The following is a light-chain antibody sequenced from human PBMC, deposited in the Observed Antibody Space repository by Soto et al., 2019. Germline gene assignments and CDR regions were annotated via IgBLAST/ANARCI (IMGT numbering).Light chain of an antibody. Sequence: EIVLTQSPATLSLSPGERATLSCRASQSISSHLAWYQQKPGQAPRVLIYDASNRVTGIPARFSGSGSGTDFTLTISNLEPEDFVIYYCQQRTNWPRGTFGQGTKLEIK. J-gene: IGKJ2*01. CDR3: QQRTNWPRGT. V-gene: IGKV3-11*01. CDR2: DAS. CDR1: QSISSH.